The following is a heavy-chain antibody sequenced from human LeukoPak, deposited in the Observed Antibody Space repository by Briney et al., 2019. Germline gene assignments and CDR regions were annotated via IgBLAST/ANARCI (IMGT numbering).Heavy chain of an antibody. Sequence: GGSLRLSCAASGFTFSSYSMNWVRQAPGKGLEWVLSISSSSSYIYYADSVKGRFTISRDNAKNSLYLQMNSLRAEDTAVYYCAKAVTGGIAAANHYFDYWGQGTLVTVSS. CDR2: ISSSSSYI. V-gene: IGHV3-21*01. CDR1: GFTFSSYS. D-gene: IGHD6-13*01. J-gene: IGHJ4*02. CDR3: AKAVTGGIAAANHYFDY.